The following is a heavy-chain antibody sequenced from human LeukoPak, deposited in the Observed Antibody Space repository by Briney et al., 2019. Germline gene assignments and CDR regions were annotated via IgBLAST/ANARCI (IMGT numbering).Heavy chain of an antibody. CDR3: ARDQLLLGYCSGGRGGRGPYYLDY. Sequence: GASVTVSCTASGYTFNSYGISWVRQAPGQGLEWMGWISGYNGNTNYAQQFQSRVTMTTDTSTSTAYMEARSLRSDDTAVYDCARDQLLLGYCSGGRGGRGPYYLDYWGQGTLVTVSS. J-gene: IGHJ4*02. V-gene: IGHV1-18*01. CDR2: ISGYNGNT. CDR1: GYTFNSYG. D-gene: IGHD2-15*01.